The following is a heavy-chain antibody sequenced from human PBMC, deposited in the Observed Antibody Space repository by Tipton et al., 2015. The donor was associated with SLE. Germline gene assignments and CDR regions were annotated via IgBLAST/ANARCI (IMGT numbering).Heavy chain of an antibody. CDR2: IYYSGST. V-gene: IGHV4-61*05. CDR1: GGSISSSSYY. D-gene: IGHD3-10*01. Sequence: TLSLTCTVSGGSISSSSYYWGWIRQPPGKGLEWIGYIYYSGSTNYNPSLKSRVTISVDTSKNQFSLKLSSVTAADTAVYYCARVSPGGWFGELLSDYWGQGTLVTVPS. CDR3: ARVSPGGWFGELLSDY. J-gene: IGHJ4*02.